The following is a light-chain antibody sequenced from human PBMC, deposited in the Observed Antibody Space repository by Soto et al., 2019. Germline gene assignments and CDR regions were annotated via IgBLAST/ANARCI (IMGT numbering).Light chain of an antibody. CDR1: QSISSN. V-gene: IGKV3D-15*01. Sequence: EIVMTQSPATPSVSPGERATLSCRASQSISSNLVWYQQKAGQALRLLIYGASNRATGIPARFSGSGPGTDFTLTISSLEPEDFAVYYCQQYNNWPWTFGQGTKVDIK. J-gene: IGKJ1*01. CDR3: QQYNNWPWT. CDR2: GAS.